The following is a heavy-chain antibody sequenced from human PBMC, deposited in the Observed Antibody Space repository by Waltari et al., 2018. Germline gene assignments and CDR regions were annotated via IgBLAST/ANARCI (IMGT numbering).Heavy chain of an antibody. CDR2: IYYSGST. CDR1: GGSISSYY. D-gene: IGHD2-2*01. J-gene: IGHJ4*02. CDR3: ARAAAELDY. V-gene: IGHV4-59*01. Sequence: QVQLQESGPGLVKPSETLALTCTVPGGSISSYYWSWIRQPPGKGLEWIGYIYYSGSTNYNPSLKSLVTTSVDTSKNQFSLKLSSVTAADTAVYYCARAAAELDYWGQGTLVTVSS.